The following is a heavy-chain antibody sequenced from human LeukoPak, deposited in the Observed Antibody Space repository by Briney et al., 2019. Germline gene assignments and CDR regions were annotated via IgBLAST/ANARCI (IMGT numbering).Heavy chain of an antibody. CDR3: ARDSEGDGYNFDT. J-gene: IGHJ5*02. CDR1: GFAINTNY. Sequence: GGSLRLSCVASGFAINTNYMNWVRQAPGKELEWVSITYFGGTTYYADFVKGRFTISRDNSKNTLYLQMNSLRADDTAVYYCARDSEGDGYNFDTWGRGTLVTVSS. D-gene: IGHD5-24*01. CDR2: TYFGGTT. V-gene: IGHV3-53*01.